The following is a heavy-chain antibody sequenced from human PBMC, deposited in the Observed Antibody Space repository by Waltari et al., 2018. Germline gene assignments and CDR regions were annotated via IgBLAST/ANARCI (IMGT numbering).Heavy chain of an antibody. Sequence: TFSSYAMSWVRQAPGKGLEWVSAISGSGGSTYYADSVKGRFTISRDNSKNTLYLQMNSLRAEDTAVYYCAKDRLLGYCTGGVCYSDAFDIWGQGTMVTVSS. CDR1: TFSSYA. D-gene: IGHD2-8*02. CDR3: AKDRLLGYCTGGVCYSDAFDI. J-gene: IGHJ3*02. CDR2: ISGSGGST. V-gene: IGHV3-23*01.